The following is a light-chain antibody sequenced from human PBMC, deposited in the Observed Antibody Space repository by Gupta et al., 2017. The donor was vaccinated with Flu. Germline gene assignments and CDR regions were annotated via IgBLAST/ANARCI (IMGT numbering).Light chain of an antibody. CDR3: QVWDGGRDDSGL. CDR2: DDS. CDR1: NIGSKS. V-gene: IGLV3-21*02. Sequence: YALTQPPSASVAPGQTARMTCGGNNIGSKSVHWYQQKPGQAPVVVVYDDSDRPSGIPERFSGSHSGNTATLTINRVDAGDEADYYCQVWDGGRDDSGLFGGGTKLTVL. J-gene: IGLJ2*01.